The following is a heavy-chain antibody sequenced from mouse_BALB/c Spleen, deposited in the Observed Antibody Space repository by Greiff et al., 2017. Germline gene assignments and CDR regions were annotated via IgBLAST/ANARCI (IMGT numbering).Heavy chain of an antibody. V-gene: IGHV5-6-5*01. CDR3: ARRDDYDAWFAY. J-gene: IGHJ3*01. CDR2: ISSGGST. Sequence: EVKVEESGGGLVKPGGSLKLSCAASGFTFSSYAMSWVRQTPEKRLEWVASISSGGSTYYPDSVKGRFTISRDNARNILYLQMSSLRSEDTAMYYCARRDDYDAWFAYWGQGTLVTVSA. CDR1: GFTFSSYA. D-gene: IGHD2-4*01.